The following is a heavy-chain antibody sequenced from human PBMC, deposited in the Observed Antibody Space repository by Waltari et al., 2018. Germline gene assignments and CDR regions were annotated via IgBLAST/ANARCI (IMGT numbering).Heavy chain of an antibody. CDR2: ISGSGGST. J-gene: IGHJ4*02. CDR1: GLTVCSYA. Sequence: EVQLVESGGGLVQPGGSLRLSCAAPGLTVCSYAMRWVRQAPGKGLGCVSAISGSGGSTYYADSVKGRFTISRDNSKNTLYLQMNSLRAEDTAVYYCAKGRFAFDYWGQGTLVTVSS. D-gene: IGHD3-10*01. V-gene: IGHV3-23*04. CDR3: AKGRFAFDY.